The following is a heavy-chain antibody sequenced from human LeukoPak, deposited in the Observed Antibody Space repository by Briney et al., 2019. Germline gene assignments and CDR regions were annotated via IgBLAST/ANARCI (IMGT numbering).Heavy chain of an antibody. Sequence: ASVTISCKVSGYTFTDYYMHWVQQAPGKGLEWMGLVDPEDGETIYAEKFQGRVTITADTSTDTAYMELSSLRSEDTAVYYCATMADSTRGFGWGQGTLVTVSS. J-gene: IGHJ4*02. CDR1: GYTFTDYY. CDR2: VDPEDGET. CDR3: ATMADSTRGFG. V-gene: IGHV1-69-2*01. D-gene: IGHD3-22*01.